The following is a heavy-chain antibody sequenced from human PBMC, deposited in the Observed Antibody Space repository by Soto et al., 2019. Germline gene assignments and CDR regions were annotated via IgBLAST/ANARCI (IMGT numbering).Heavy chain of an antibody. Sequence: EVQLVESGGGLVQPGGSLRLSCAASGFTISDYWMHWVRQAPGKGLVWVSRINSDGRSSTYADSVKGRFTISRDSARNTLYLQMNILRVEDPAISYCARAPAPIGWSDYCGQGTLVTVSS. CDR1: GFTISDYW. D-gene: IGHD6-19*01. V-gene: IGHV3-74*01. CDR2: INSDGRSS. J-gene: IGHJ4*02. CDR3: ARAPAPIGWSDY.